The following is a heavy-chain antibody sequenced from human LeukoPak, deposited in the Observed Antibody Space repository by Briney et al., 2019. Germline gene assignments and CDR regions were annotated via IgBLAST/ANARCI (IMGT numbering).Heavy chain of an antibody. D-gene: IGHD2-21*01. J-gene: IGHJ4*02. CDR1: GFTFSNAWM. Sequence: GSLRLSCAASGFTFSNAWMSWVRQAPGKGLEWIGGIYQRATVHYNPSLKSRVTISLDPSKNHFSLNRRSRQPSDPAVYYCARAFCVGECFVLHIFFDSRGQGTLVTVSS. CDR2: IYQRATV. CDR3: ARAFCVGECFVLHIFFDS. V-gene: IGHV4-4*02.